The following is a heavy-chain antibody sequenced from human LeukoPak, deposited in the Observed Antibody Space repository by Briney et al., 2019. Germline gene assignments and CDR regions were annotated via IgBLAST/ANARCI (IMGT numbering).Heavy chain of an antibody. CDR2: DGSST. J-gene: IGHJ4*02. V-gene: IGHV3-74*01. CDR3: ARARWYSCDY. Sequence: GGSLRLSCAVSGFTFSGHWMFWVRQAPGKCLEWVSSDGSSTGYTDSVKGRFTASRDNAKNTLYLQMNSLRAEDTAVYYCARARWYSCDYWGQGTLVTVSS. CDR1: GFTFSGHW. D-gene: IGHD5-24*01.